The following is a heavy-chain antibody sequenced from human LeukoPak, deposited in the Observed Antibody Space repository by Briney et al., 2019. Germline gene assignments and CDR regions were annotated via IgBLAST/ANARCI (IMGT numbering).Heavy chain of an antibody. CDR3: ATPPPYSSSWLFDF. D-gene: IGHD6-13*01. Sequence: QTGGSLRLSCAASGSTLSSSTMSSVRQAPGKGLEWVSTISDNGGSTYYADSVKGRFTISRDNSKNTLYLQMNSLRAEDTAVYYCATPPPYSSSWLFDFWGQGALVTVSS. CDR2: ISDNGGST. J-gene: IGHJ4*02. V-gene: IGHV3-23*01. CDR1: GSTLSSST.